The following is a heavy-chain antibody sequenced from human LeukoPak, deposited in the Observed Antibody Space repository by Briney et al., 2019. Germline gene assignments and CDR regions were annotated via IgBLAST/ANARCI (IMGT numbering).Heavy chain of an antibody. CDR1: GGTFSSYA. V-gene: IGHV1-69*05. J-gene: IGHJ4*02. CDR3: ARDQSIAAAGTFAY. D-gene: IGHD6-13*01. CDR2: IIPIFGTA. Sequence: SVKVSCKASGGTFSSYAISWVRQAPGQGLEWMGGIIPIFGTANYARKFQGRVTITTDESTSTAYMELSSLRSDDTAVYYCARDQSIAAAGTFAYWGQGTLVTVSS.